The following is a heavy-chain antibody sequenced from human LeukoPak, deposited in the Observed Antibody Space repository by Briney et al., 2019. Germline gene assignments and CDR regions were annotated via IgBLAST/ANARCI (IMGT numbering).Heavy chain of an antibody. D-gene: IGHD6-13*01. V-gene: IGHV4-34*01. J-gene: IGHJ4*02. CDR3: ARHRGIAAFGYFDY. CDR2: INHSGST. CDR1: GGSFSGYY. Sequence: SETLSLTCAVYGGSFSGYYWSWIRQPPGKGLEWIGEINHSGSTKYNPSLKSRVTISVDTSKNQFSLKLSSVTAADTAVYYCARHRGIAAFGYFDYWGQGTLVTVSS.